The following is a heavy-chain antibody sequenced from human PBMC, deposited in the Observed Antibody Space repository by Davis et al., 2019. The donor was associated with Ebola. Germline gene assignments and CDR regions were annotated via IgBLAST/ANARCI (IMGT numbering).Heavy chain of an antibody. CDR2: IRSKANSYAT. Sequence: GESLKISCAASGFTFSGSAMHWVRQASGKGLEWVGRIRSKANSYATADAASVKGRFTISRDDSKNTAYLQMNSLKTEDTAVYYCTSQALSGWYDYWGQGTLVTVSS. CDR1: GFTFSGSA. CDR3: TSQALSGWYDY. V-gene: IGHV3-73*01. D-gene: IGHD6-19*01. J-gene: IGHJ4*02.